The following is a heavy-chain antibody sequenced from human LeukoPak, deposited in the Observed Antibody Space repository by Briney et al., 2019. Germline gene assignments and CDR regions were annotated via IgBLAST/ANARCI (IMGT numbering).Heavy chain of an antibody. J-gene: IGHJ3*02. V-gene: IGHV3-30*03. D-gene: IGHD3-16*01. CDR1: GFTFSSYW. CDR2: ISYDGSNK. CDR3: ARGVRGEAFDI. Sequence: HPGGSLRLSCAASGFTFSSYWMSWVRQAPGKGLEWVAVISYDGSNKYYADSVKGRFTISRDNSKNTLYLQMNSLRAEDTAVYYCARGVRGEAFDIWGQGTMVTVSS.